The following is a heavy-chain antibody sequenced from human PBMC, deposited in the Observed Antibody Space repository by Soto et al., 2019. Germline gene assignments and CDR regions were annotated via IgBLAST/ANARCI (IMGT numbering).Heavy chain of an antibody. CDR2: IDPSDSYT. D-gene: IGHD5-18*01. CDR3: ARLTGYSYGPTYYYYYGMDV. Sequence: GESLKISCKGSGYSFTSYWISWVRQMPGKGLEWMGRIDPSDSYTNYSPSFQGHVTISADKSISTAYLQWSSLKASDTAMYYCARLTGYSYGPTYYYYYGMDVWGQGTTVTVSS. J-gene: IGHJ6*02. V-gene: IGHV5-10-1*01. CDR1: GYSFTSYW.